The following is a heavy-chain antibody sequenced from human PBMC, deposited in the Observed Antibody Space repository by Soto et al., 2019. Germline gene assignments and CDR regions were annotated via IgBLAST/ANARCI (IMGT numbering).Heavy chain of an antibody. V-gene: IGHV4-59*01. CDR3: ASRGGYCSGGSCYNSSFDYYYYGMDV. CDR2: IYYSVST. Sequence: XATLSLSCTVSGGSISSYYWSWIRQPPGKGLEWIGYIYYSVSTNYNPSLNSRVTISVDTSKNQFSLKLSSVTAADTAVYYCASRGGYCSGGSCYNSSFDYYYYGMDVWGQGTTVTVSS. J-gene: IGHJ6*02. CDR1: GGSISSYY. D-gene: IGHD2-15*01.